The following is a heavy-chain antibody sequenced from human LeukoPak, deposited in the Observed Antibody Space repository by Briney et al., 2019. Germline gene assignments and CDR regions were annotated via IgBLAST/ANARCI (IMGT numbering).Heavy chain of an antibody. V-gene: IGHV3-30*18. Sequence: GRSLRLSCAASGFTFSSYGMHWVRQAPGKGLEWVAVISYDGSNKYYADSVKSRFTISRDNSKNTLYLQMNSLRAEDTAVYYCAKEAEYGWFGEWRRYYGMDAWGKGTTVTVSS. CDR1: GFTFSSYG. CDR2: ISYDGSNK. D-gene: IGHD3-10*01. CDR3: AKEAEYGWFGEWRRYYGMDA. J-gene: IGHJ6*04.